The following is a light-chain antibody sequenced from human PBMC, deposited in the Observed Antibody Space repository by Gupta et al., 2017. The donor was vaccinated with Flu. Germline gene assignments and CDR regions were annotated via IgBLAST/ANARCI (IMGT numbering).Light chain of an antibody. CDR3: AAWDDSLNGWV. V-gene: IGLV1-44*01. J-gene: IGLJ3*02. Sequence: RLTISCSGTSSNIGRNPVNWYQHLPGTAPKLLIHTNNQRPSGVPARFSGSKSGTSASLAISGLQSEDEAHYYCAAWDDSLNGWVFGGSTKLTVL. CDR2: TNN. CDR1: SSNIGRNP.